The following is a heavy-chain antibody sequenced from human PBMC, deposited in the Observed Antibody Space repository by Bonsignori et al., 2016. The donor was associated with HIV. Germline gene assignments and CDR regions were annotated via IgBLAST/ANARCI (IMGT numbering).Heavy chain of an antibody. CDR3: ANDWGAYDISAPYYMDV. J-gene: IGHJ6*03. Sequence: QLQLQESGPGLVKPSETLSLTCTVSGGSISITSYYWGWIRQPPGKGLEWIGSIYYKGSTYYNPSLKSRVTISVDTSKNHFSLKLTSVTAADTAVYYCANDWGAYDISAPYYMDVWGPRDHGHRLV. V-gene: IGHV4-39*02. D-gene: IGHD3-22*01. CDR1: GGSISITSYY. CDR2: IYYKGST.